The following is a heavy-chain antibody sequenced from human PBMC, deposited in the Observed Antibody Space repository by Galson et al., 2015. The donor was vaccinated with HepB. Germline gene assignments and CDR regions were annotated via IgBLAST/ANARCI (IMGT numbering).Heavy chain of an antibody. CDR1: GFTFSSYD. CDR2: ISSSGSTI. Sequence: SLRLSCAASGFTFSSYDMNWVRQAPGKGLEWVSYISSSGSTIYYADSVKGRFTISRDNAKNSLYLQMNSLRAEDTAVYYCARDTSYSGSYYFDYWGQGTLVTVSS. V-gene: IGHV3-48*03. CDR3: ARDTSYSGSYYFDY. D-gene: IGHD1-26*01. J-gene: IGHJ4*02.